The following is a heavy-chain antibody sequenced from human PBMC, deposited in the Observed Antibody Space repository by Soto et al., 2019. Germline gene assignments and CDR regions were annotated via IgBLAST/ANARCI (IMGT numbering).Heavy chain of an antibody. D-gene: IGHD3-3*01. CDR2: ISAYNGNT. CDR1: GYTFTSYG. J-gene: IGHJ6*02. CDR3: ARVPITIFGVVIRYYYYYGMDV. Sequence: QVQLVQSGAEVKKPGASVKVSCKASGYTFTSYGISWVRQAPGQGLEWMGWISAYNGNTNYAQKLQGRVTMTTDTPTSTAYMELRSLRSDDTAVYYCARVPITIFGVVIRYYYYYGMDVWGQGTTVTVSS. V-gene: IGHV1-18*04.